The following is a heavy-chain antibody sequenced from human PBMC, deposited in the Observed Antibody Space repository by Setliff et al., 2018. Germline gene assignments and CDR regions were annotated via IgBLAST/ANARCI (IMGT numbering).Heavy chain of an antibody. J-gene: IGHJ6*03. CDR1: GDSISSRTHY. D-gene: IGHD1-20*01. V-gene: IGHV4-61*09. CDR2: IYTSWSS. Sequence: PSETLSLTCTVSGDSISSRTHYWSWIRQPAGKGLEWIGQIYTSWSSNYNPSLKSRVTMSLDTSKNQFSLNLSSVTAADTAVYYCARADLERYYYFYYLDVWGKGTTVTAP. CDR3: ARADLERYYYFYYLDV.